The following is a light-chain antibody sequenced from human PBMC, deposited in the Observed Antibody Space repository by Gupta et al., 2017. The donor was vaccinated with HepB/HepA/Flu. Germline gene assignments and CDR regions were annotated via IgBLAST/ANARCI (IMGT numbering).Light chain of an antibody. Sequence: DIVMTQSPLSQPVTPGEPASISCRSSQSLLHSNGYIYLDWYLQKPGQSPQLLIYLVSNRASGVPDRFSGSGSGTDFTLEISRVEAEDAGIYYCMQALQTPRTFGQGTKLEIK. J-gene: IGKJ2*01. CDR3: MQALQTPRT. V-gene: IGKV2-28*01. CDR1: QSLLHSNGYIY. CDR2: LVS.